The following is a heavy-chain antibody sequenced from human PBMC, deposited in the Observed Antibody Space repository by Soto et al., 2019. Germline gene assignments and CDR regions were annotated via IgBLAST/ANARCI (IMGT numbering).Heavy chain of an antibody. CDR3: ARALRADY. CDR1: GCSIINFY. J-gene: IGHJ4*02. D-gene: IGHD3-10*01. CDR2: VYYNGNI. Sequence: XETLSLTCTVAGCSIINFYWTWIRQPPGKGLEWIGYVYYNGNIKYNPSLKSRVTLSVDTSKNQLSLKLSSVTAADTAVYYCARALRADYSGRGTLVTVSS. V-gene: IGHV4-59*01.